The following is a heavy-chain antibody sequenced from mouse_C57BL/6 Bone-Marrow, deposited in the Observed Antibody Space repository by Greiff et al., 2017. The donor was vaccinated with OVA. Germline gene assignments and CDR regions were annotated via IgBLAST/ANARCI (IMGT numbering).Heavy chain of an antibody. J-gene: IGHJ2*01. D-gene: IGHD2-1*01. CDR1: GFNIKDDY. CDR2: IDPENGDT. Sequence: VQLQQSGAELVRLGASVKLSCTASGFNIKDDYMHWVKQRPEQGLEWIGWIDPENGDTEYASKFQGKATITADTSSNTAYLQLSSLTSEDTAVYYCTSYGNFDDWGQGTTLTVSS. CDR3: TSYGNFDD. V-gene: IGHV14-4*01.